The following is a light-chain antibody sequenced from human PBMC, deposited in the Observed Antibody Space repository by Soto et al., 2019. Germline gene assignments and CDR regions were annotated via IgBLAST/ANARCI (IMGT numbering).Light chain of an antibody. CDR3: AVWDDSLNGCV. CDR2: SNT. Sequence: QSVLTQPPSVSETPGQRVTISCSGSSSNIGSNTVNWYRQLPATAPKLLIYSNTQRPSGVPDRFPGSKSGTSASLAISGLQSEDEADYYCAVWDDSLNGCVFGTGTKLTVL. CDR1: SSNIGSNT. V-gene: IGLV1-44*01. J-gene: IGLJ1*01.